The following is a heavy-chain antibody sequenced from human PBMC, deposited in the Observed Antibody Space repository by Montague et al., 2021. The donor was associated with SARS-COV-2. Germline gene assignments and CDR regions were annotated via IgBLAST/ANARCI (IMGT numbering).Heavy chain of an antibody. D-gene: IGHD3-10*01. V-gene: IGHV4-34*01. J-gene: IGHJ5*01. CDR3: ARVNKGYYQYPGGLSWFDP. Sequence: SETLSLTCAVYGGSITESSWTWIRQVPGKGLEWLGEVDPRGGATHRPSLRDRLTVSVDRPKNQVSLSLTSVNAADTAVHFCARVNKGYYQYPGGLSWFDPWGQGTLVIAST. CDR2: VDPRGGA. CDR1: GGSITESS.